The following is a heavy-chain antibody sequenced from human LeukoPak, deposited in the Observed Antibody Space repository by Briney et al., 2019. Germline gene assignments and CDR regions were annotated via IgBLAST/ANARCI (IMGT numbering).Heavy chain of an antibody. CDR2: IIPIFGTA. V-gene: IGHV1-69*05. J-gene: IGHJ4*02. CDR3: ARSPDEYFDY. Sequence: SVKVSCKASGGTFSSYAISWVRQAPGQGLEWMGGIIPIFGTANYAQKFQGRVTMTRNTSISTAYMELSSLRSEDTAVYYCARSPDEYFDYWGQGTLVTVSS. CDR1: GGTFSSYA.